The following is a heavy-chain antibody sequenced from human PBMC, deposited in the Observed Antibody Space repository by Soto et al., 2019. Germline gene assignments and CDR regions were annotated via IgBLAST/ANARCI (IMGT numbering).Heavy chain of an antibody. J-gene: IGHJ6*02. Sequence: PGGSLSLSCAASGFTISNYGMHWVRQAPGKGLEWVAVISYDGTITYYADSVKGRFTISRDNSKNTLYLQMNSLRTEDTAVYYCATTRVGPCSSSICFSGIFDGMDVWGQGTTVTVSS. CDR1: GFTISNYG. CDR3: ATTRVGPCSSSICFSGIFDGMDV. V-gene: IGHV3-30-3*01. CDR2: ISYDGTIT. D-gene: IGHD2-2*01.